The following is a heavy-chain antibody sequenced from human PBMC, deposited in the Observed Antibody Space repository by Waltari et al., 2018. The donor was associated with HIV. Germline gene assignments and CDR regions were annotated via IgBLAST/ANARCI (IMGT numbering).Heavy chain of an antibody. CDR3: ARFKFVGRRVDHFFDY. J-gene: IGHJ4*02. V-gene: IGHV1-69*12. Sequence: QVQLVQSGSEVKKPGSSVRVLCKTSGDTFTNFGISWVGQAPGQGLEWMGGIIPVFGTPTFGRKFQVRLSIIADESASTAYMELSSLKSDDTAIYFCARFKFVGRRVDHFFDYWGQGSLVTVSS. D-gene: IGHD3-10*01. CDR2: IIPVFGTP. CDR1: GDTFTNFG.